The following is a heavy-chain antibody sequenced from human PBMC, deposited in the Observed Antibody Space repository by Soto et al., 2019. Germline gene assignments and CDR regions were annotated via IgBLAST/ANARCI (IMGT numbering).Heavy chain of an antibody. CDR2: ISYDGSNK. Sequence: VQLVESGGGVVQPGRSLRLSCAASGFTFGSYAMHWVRQAPGKGLEWVAVISYDGSNKYYADSVKGRFTISRDNSKNTLYLQMNSLRAEDTAVYYCARVVHSSSSGDYWGQGTLVTVSS. CDR1: GFTFGSYA. D-gene: IGHD6-13*01. V-gene: IGHV3-30-3*01. J-gene: IGHJ4*02. CDR3: ARVVHSSSSGDY.